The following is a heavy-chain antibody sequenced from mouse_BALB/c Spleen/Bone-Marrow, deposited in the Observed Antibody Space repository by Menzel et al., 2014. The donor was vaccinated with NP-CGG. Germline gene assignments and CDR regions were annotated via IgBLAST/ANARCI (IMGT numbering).Heavy chain of an antibody. CDR3: ARLSYYGLTDY. V-gene: IGHV4-1*02. J-gene: IGHJ2*01. D-gene: IGHD1-2*01. CDR1: GVDFSRYW. CDR2: INPESSTI. Sequence: AGGGVDFSRYWMSWVRQAPGKGLQWIGEINPESSTINYTPSLRDKFIISRDNAKNTLYLQMSKVRSEDTALYYCARLSYYGLTDYWGQGTTLTVSS.